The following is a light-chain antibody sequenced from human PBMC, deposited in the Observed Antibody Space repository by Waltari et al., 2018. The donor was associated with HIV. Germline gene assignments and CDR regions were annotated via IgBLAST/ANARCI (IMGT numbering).Light chain of an antibody. CDR2: AVT. Sequence: QSALTQPASVSGSPGQSLTITCTGTSDDVGGYNHVAWYQQKIDIPPKLIIAAVTHRRSGVAGCFSGSKYGDTASLTITGLRPDDEAVYFCSSYTRSISVIFGGGTRLIV. CDR1: SDDVGGYNH. CDR3: SSYTRSISVI. V-gene: IGLV2-14*01. J-gene: IGLJ2*01.